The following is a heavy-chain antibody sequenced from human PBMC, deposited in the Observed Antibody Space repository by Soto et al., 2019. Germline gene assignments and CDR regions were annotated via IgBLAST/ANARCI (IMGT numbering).Heavy chain of an antibody. D-gene: IGHD3-16*01. CDR2: IYYSGST. CDR1: GDSISSGGYY. V-gene: IGHV4-31*03. J-gene: IGHJ6*02. Sequence: SETLSLNCRVSGDSISSGGYYRSWIRQHPGKGLEWIGYIYYSGSTYYNPSLNSRVTISVDTSKNQFSLKLSSVTAADTAVYYCARDQAYKMDVWGQGTTVTVSS. CDR3: ARDQAYKMDV.